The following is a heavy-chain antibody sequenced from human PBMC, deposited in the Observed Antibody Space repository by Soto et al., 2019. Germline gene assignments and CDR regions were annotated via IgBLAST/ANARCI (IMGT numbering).Heavy chain of an antibody. Sequence: QVQLVQSGAEVKKPGSSVKVSCKASGGTFSSDVISWVRQAPGQGLEWMGKIIPILRTVNYSQDFQDRITNTPDAATKTGGIEWGSLKQQVTDGYYDPGGGYGAESYHNRGCSKNCGPGTLLTVSA. J-gene: IGHJ4*02. CDR1: GGTFSSDV. V-gene: IGHV1-69*18. CDR3: PGGGYGAESYHNRGCSKN. D-gene: IGHD3-10*01. CDR2: IIPILRTV.